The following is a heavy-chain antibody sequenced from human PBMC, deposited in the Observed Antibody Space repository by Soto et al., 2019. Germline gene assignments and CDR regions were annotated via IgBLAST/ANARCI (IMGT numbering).Heavy chain of an antibody. J-gene: IGHJ4*02. CDR1: GFTFSSYA. V-gene: IGHV3-23*01. CDR3: AKRHYYDSSGYDS. CDR2: IRGSGGSS. D-gene: IGHD3-22*01. Sequence: GGSLRLSCAASGFTFSSYAMSWVRQAPGKGLEWVSAIRGSGGSSYYADSVKGRFTISRDNSKNTLYLQMNSLRAEDTAVYYCAKRHYYDSSGYDSWGQGTLVTVSS.